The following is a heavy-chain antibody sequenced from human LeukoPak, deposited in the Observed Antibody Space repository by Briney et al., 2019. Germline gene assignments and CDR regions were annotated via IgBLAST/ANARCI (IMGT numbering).Heavy chain of an antibody. V-gene: IGHV4-39*07. D-gene: IGHD6-19*01. CDR3: ARQAGYSSGWSLDY. J-gene: IGHJ4*02. Sequence: SETLSLTCTVSGDSFSSVTDYWAWIRQPPGKGLEWIASGDYSGGKYYNPSLESRVAISTDMSKSQISLKLTSVTGADTAVYYCARQAGYSSGWSLDYWGQGTLVTVSS. CDR1: GDSFSSVTDY. CDR2: GDYSGGK.